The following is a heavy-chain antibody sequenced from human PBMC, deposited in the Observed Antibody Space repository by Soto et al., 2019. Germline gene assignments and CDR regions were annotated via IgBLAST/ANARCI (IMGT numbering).Heavy chain of an antibody. J-gene: IGHJ4*02. CDR2: IRSKAYGGTT. Sequence: GGSLRLSCTASGFTFGDNAMSWFRQAPGKGLEWVGFIRSKAYGGTTEYAASVKGRFTISRDDSKSIAYLQMNSLKTEDTAVYYCTRVVGYCSSTSCWYFDYWGQGTLVTVSS. V-gene: IGHV3-49*03. CDR1: GFTFGDNA. CDR3: TRVVGYCSSTSCWYFDY. D-gene: IGHD2-2*01.